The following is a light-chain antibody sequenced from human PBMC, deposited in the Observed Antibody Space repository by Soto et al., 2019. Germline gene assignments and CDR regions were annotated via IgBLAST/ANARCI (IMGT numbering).Light chain of an antibody. V-gene: IGKV3-11*01. CDR3: QQRTNWPTST. CDR2: DAS. CDR1: QNVRSY. J-gene: IGKJ5*01. Sequence: EIVLTQSPATLSLSPGERATLSCRASQNVRSYLAWYKQKPGQAPRLLIHDASSSATGIPDRFSGSGSGTDFTLTISSLEPEDSAVYYCQQRTNWPTSTFGQGTRLEIK.